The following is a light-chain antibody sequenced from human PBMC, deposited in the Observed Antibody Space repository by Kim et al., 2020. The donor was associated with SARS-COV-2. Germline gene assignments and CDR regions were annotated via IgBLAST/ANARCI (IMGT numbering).Light chain of an antibody. J-gene: IGLJ3*02. CDR3: AGWDARMRGWV. Sequence: ELTQPPSASGAPGQRVTISCSGSNSNIGRDYVYWYQQLPRTAPKLLICRNDQRPSGVPDRFSGSKSGTSASLAISGLRSEDEADYYCAGWDARMRGWVFGGGTQLTVL. CDR1: NSNIGRDY. CDR2: RND. V-gene: IGLV1-47*01.